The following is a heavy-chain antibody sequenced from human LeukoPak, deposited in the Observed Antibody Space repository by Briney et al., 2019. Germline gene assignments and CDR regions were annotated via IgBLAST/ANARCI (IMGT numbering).Heavy chain of an antibody. J-gene: IGHJ4*02. CDR1: GFTFSEYA. CDR2: ISGSGNTT. V-gene: IGHV3-23*01. D-gene: IGHD6-13*01. CDR3: ARDLGIAAAAKGY. Sequence: GGSLRLSCAVSGFTFSEYAVSWVRQAPGKGLEWVAGISGSGNTTHYADSVKGRFTISRDNAKNSLYLQMNSLRAEDTAVYYCARDLGIAAAAKGYWGQGTLVTVSS.